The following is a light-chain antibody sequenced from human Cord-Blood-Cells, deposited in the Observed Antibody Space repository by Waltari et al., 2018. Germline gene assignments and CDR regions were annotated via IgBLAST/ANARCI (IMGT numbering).Light chain of an antibody. CDR1: SSDVGRYNL. Sequence: QSALTQPASVSGSPGQSITISCTGTSSDVGRYNLVSWYQQPPGKAPKLMIYEGSKRPSGVSNRFSGSKSGNTASLTISGLQAEDEADYYCCSHAGSSTWVFGGGTKLTVL. J-gene: IGLJ3*02. V-gene: IGLV2-23*01. CDR3: CSHAGSSTWV. CDR2: EGS.